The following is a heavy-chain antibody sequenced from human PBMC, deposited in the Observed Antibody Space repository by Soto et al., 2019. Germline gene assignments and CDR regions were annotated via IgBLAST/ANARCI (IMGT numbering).Heavy chain of an antibody. CDR1: GFTFSTYA. Sequence: EVQLLESGGGLLQPGGSLRLSCAASGFTFSTYAMSWVRQAPGKGLEWVSGISPSGGSTDYADSVKGRFTISRDNSKNTLFLQVNTLRAEDTAVYYCVAKLSYRDFYYYLDVWGKGTTVTVSS. CDR3: VAKLSYRDFYYYLDV. V-gene: IGHV3-23*01. J-gene: IGHJ6*03. CDR2: ISPSGGST. D-gene: IGHD1-7*01.